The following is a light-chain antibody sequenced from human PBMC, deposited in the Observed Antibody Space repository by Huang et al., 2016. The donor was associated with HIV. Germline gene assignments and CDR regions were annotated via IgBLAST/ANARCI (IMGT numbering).Light chain of an antibody. J-gene: IGKJ1*01. CDR1: QGISADY. CDR2: AAS. Sequence: EIVLTQSPGTLSLSPGERATLSCRASQGISADYLAWYQQQPGQAPRLLIYAASSTATGMPDRFSGSGSGTDFTLTIYRLEPEDFAVYFCQQYAGSPWTFGQGTKVEIK. CDR3: QQYAGSPWT. V-gene: IGKV3-20*01.